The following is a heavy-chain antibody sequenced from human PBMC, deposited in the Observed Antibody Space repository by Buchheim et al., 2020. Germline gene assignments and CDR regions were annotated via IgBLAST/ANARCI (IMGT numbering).Heavy chain of an antibody. CDR2: IYYSGST. V-gene: IGHV4-39*01. J-gene: IGHJ6*02. Sequence: QLQLQESGPGLVKPSETLSLTCTVSGGSISSSSYYWGWIRQPPGKGLEWIGSIYYSGSTYYNPSLKSRVTISVDTSKNQFSLKLSSVTAADTAVYYCARRHRTASIGGNLGARPSYYYYYGMDVWGQGTT. CDR3: ARRHRTASIGGNLGARPSYYYYYGMDV. CDR1: GGSISSSSYY. D-gene: IGHD3-16*01.